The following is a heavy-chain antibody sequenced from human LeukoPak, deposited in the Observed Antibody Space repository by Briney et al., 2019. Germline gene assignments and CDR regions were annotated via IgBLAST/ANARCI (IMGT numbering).Heavy chain of an antibody. CDR1: GYTFSDYS. D-gene: IGHD3-3*01. CDR2: ISAYNGNT. V-gene: IGHV1-18*04. J-gene: IGHJ4*02. CDR3: ARDRWETYYDFWSGYYNMDY. Sequence: ASVKVSCKTSGYTFSDYSIHWVRQAPGQGLEWMGWISAYNGNTNYAQKLQGRVTMTTDTSTSTAYMELRSLRSDDTAVYYCARDRWETYYDFWSGYYNMDYWGQGTLVTVSS.